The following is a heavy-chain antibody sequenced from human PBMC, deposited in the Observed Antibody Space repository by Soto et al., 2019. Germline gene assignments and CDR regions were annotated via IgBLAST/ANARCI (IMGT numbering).Heavy chain of an antibody. CDR3: ARGQDYGDPDWFDP. D-gene: IGHD4-17*01. CDR2: IYYSGST. V-gene: IGHV4-39*01. CDR1: GGSISSSSYY. Sequence: QLQLQESGPGLVKPSETLSLTCTVSGGSISSSSYYWGWIRQPPGKGLEWIGSIYYSGSTHYNPSLKSLVTISVDTSKNQVSLKLSSVTAADTAVYYCARGQDYGDPDWFDPWGPGTLVTVSS. J-gene: IGHJ5*02.